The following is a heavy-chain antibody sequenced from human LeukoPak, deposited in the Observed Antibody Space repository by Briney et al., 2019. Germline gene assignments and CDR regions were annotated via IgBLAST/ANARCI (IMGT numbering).Heavy chain of an antibody. CDR2: IYHSGST. V-gene: IGHV4-4*02. J-gene: IGHJ6*02. CDR1: GGSISSSNW. Sequence: PSETLSLTCAVSGGSISSSNWWSWVRQPPGKGLEWIGKIYHSGSTNYGPSLKSRVTISVDKSKNQFSLKLSSVTAADTAVYYCARGEMAGGAYSSSWYGERYYYYGMDVWGQGTTVTVSS. CDR3: ARGEMAGGAYSSSWYGERYYYYGMDV. D-gene: IGHD6-13*01.